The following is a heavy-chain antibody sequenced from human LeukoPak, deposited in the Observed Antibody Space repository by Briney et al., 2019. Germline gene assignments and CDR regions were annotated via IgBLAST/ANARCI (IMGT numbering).Heavy chain of an antibody. CDR2: TYYSGST. CDR1: GGSISSYY. D-gene: IGHD6-19*01. CDR3: AREGYQGSLGGLHSGWYPSNYFFYHMDV. J-gene: IGHJ6*03. V-gene: IGHV4-59*01. Sequence: SETLSLTCTVSGGSISSYYWSWLRQPPGKGLEWIGYTYYSGSTNYNPSLKSRVTISVDTSKNQFSLRLSSVTAADTAVYYCAREGYQGSLGGLHSGWYPSNYFFYHMDVWGKGTTVTVSS.